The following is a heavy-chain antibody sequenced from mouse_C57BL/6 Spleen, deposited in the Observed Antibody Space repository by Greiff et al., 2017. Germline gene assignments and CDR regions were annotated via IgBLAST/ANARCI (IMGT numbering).Heavy chain of an antibody. J-gene: IGHJ3*01. CDR3: TTYPAYYYGSSYGFAY. Sequence: VQLKESGAELVRPGASVKLSCTASGFNIKDDYMHWVKQRPEQGLEWIGWIDPENGDTEYASKFQGKATITADTSSNTAYLQLSSLTSEDTAVYYCTTYPAYYYGSSYGFAYWGQGTLVTVSA. CDR1: GFNIKDDY. CDR2: IDPENGDT. V-gene: IGHV14-4*01. D-gene: IGHD1-1*01.